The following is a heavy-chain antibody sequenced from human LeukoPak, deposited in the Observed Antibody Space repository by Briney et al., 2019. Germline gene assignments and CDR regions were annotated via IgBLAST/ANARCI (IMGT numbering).Heavy chain of an antibody. J-gene: IGHJ6*02. CDR3: TTDALLWQTAVDV. Sequence: GGSLRLSCTASGFSFGDYTMNWVRQAPGKGLEWIGFIRRKAYGGTPEYAASVKGRFTISRDDSKNIAYLQMNSLKIEDTAVYYCTTDALLWQTAVDVWGQGTTVTVSS. D-gene: IGHD3-10*01. CDR2: IRRKAYGGTP. CDR1: GFSFGDYT. V-gene: IGHV3-49*04.